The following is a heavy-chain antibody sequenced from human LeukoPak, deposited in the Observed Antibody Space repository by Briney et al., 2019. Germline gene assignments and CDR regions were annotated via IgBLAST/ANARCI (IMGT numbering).Heavy chain of an antibody. CDR2: ISTYNGNT. CDR3: ARGRYCSSTSCYVPSPHFDY. J-gene: IGHJ4*02. V-gene: IGHV1-18*01. D-gene: IGHD2-2*01. Sequence: ASVKVSCRSSGYTLTTYGITWVRQAPGQGLEWMGWISTYNGNTNYAQKLQGRVTMTTDTSTSTAYMELSSLRSEDTAVYYCARGRYCSSTSCYVPSPHFDYWGQGTLVTVSS. CDR1: GYTLTTYG.